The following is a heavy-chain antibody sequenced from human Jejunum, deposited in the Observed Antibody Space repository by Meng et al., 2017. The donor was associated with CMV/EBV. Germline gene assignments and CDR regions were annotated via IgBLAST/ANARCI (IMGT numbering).Heavy chain of an antibody. CDR1: SYG. V-gene: IGHV3-7*01. D-gene: IGHD3-3*01. CDR2: IKEDGSEK. J-gene: IGHJ4*02. Sequence: SYGMSWVRQAPGKGLEWVANIKEDGSEKYYVDSVKGRFTISRDNAKNSLYLQMNSLRAEDTAVYYCAREAPIYDFWSGYYTAYFDYWGQGTLVTVSS. CDR3: AREAPIYDFWSGYYTAYFDY.